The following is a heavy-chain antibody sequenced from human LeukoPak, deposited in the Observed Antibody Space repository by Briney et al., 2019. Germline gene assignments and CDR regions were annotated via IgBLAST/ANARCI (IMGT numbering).Heavy chain of an antibody. D-gene: IGHD3-10*01. V-gene: IGHV4-38-2*02. J-gene: IGHJ5*02. Sequence: SETLSLTCTVSGYSISSGYYWGWIRQPPGKGLEWIGSIYHSGSTYYNPSLKSRVTISVDTSKNQFSLKLSSVTAADTAVYYCARDGSGIGRFDPWGQGTLVTVSS. CDR3: ARDGSGIGRFDP. CDR2: IYHSGST. CDR1: GYSISSGYY.